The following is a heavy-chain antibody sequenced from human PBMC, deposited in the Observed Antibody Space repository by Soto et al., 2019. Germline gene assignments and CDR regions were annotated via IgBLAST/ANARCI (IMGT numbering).Heavy chain of an antibody. CDR1: GFTFSNAW. D-gene: IGHD3-3*01. J-gene: IGHJ4*02. V-gene: IGHV3-15*01. CDR3: TTDQYYDFWSGWRDYFDY. Sequence: GGSLRLSCAASGFTFSNAWMSWVRQAPGKGLEWVGRIKSKTDGGTTDYAAPVKGRFTNSRDDSKNTLYLQMNSLKTEDTAVYYCTTDQYYDFWSGWRDYFDYWGQGTLVTVSS. CDR2: IKSKTDGGTT.